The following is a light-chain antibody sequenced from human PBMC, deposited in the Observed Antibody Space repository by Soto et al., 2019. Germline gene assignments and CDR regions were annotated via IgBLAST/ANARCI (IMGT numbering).Light chain of an antibody. J-gene: IGKJ1*01. Sequence: DIVMTQSPDSLAVSLGERATINCKSSQSVLYSSNNKNYLAWYQQKPGQPPKLLIYWASTRGSGVPDRFSGSGSGTDFTLTISSLQAEEVAVYYCQQYYSTRTFGQGTKGESK. CDR1: QSVLYSSNNKNY. V-gene: IGKV4-1*01. CDR3: QQYYSTRT. CDR2: WAS.